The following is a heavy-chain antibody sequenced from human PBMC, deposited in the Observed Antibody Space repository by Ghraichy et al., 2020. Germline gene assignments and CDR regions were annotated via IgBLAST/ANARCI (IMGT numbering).Heavy chain of an antibody. CDR3: ATCDGGSGDCYQDY. CDR1: GFTFSDSY. V-gene: IGHV3-11*06. Sequence: LSLTCAASGFTFSDSYMTWIRQAPGKGLEWLSYITSTGSYINYADSVKGRFTMSRDNAVNSLYLQMNSLRAEDTAVYYCATCDGGSGDCYQDYWGQGTLVTVSA. CDR2: ITSTGSYI. J-gene: IGHJ4*02. D-gene: IGHD2-21*02.